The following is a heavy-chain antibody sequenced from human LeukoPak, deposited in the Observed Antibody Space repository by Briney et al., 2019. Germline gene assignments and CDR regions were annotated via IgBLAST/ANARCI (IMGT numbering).Heavy chain of an antibody. J-gene: IGHJ6*03. CDR2: ISAYNGNT. CDR3: ARGSRGSSRGAHYYYMDV. CDR1: GYTFTSYG. D-gene: IGHD1-26*01. V-gene: IGHV1-18*01. Sequence: ASVKVSCKASGYTFTSYGISWVRQAPGQGLEWMGWISAYNGNTNYAQKLQGRVTMTTDTSTSTAYMELRSLRSDDTAVYYCARGSRGSSRGAHYYYMDVWGKGTTVTVSS.